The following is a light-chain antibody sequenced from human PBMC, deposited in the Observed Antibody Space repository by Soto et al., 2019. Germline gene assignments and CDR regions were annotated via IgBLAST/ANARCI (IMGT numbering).Light chain of an antibody. CDR1: PSVTNF. CDR2: GAF. J-gene: IGKJ5*01. CDR3: QQYSQWPPFT. Sequence: EIVLTQAPATLSLSPRERTTLSCSASPSVTNFLAWYQQKPGQAPRLLIYGAFNRATGIPARFSGTGSGTDFTLTISSLQPEDLGVYYCQQYSQWPPFTFGQGTRLEIK. V-gene: IGKV3-11*01.